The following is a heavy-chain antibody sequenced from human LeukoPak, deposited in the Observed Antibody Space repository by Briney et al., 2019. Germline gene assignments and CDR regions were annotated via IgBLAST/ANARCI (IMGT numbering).Heavy chain of an antibody. CDR3: ASAGGYDIQPNNWFDP. D-gene: IGHD5-12*01. CDR1: GGTFSSYA. V-gene: IGHV1-69*04. J-gene: IGHJ5*02. CDR2: VIPIFGIA. Sequence: SVKVSCKASGGTFSSYAISWVRQAPGQGLEWMGRVIPIFGIANYAQKFQGRVTITADKSTSTAYMELSSLRSEDTAVYYCASAGGYDIQPNNWFDPWGQGTLVTVSS.